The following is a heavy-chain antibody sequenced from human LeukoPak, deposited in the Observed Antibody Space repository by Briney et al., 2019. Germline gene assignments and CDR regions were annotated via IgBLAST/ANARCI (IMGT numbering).Heavy chain of an antibody. Sequence: GGSLRLSCAASGFTFSSYAMHWVRQAPGKGLEWVAVISYDGSNKYYADSVKGRFTISRDNSKNTLYLQMNSLRAEDTAVYYCARGPPNGSGSKYYYYYGMDVWGQGTTVTVSS. CDR3: ARGPPNGSGSKYYYYYGMDV. CDR2: ISYDGSNK. J-gene: IGHJ6*02. D-gene: IGHD3-10*01. CDR1: GFTFSSYA. V-gene: IGHV3-30*04.